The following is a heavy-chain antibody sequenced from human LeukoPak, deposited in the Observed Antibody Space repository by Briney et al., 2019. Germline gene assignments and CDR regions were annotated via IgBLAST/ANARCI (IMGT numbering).Heavy chain of an antibody. CDR2: IKQDGSEK. CDR3: ARDQADYAWGSYRYYFDY. CDR1: GFTFSSYW. D-gene: IGHD3-16*02. J-gene: IGHJ4*02. Sequence: GGSLRLSCAASGFTFSSYWMSWVRQAPGKGLEWVANIKQDGSEKYYVDSVKGRFTISRDNAKNSLYLQMNSLRAEDTAVYYCARDQADYAWGSYRYYFDYWGQGTLVTVSS. V-gene: IGHV3-7*01.